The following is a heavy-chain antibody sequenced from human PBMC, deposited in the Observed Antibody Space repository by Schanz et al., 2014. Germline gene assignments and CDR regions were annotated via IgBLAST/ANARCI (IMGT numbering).Heavy chain of an antibody. V-gene: IGHV1-18*01. CDR1: GYTFTSYG. D-gene: IGHD5-18*01. CDR3: TRRGYSYALSAFDI. CDR2: ISPSNGNT. J-gene: IGHJ3*02. Sequence: QVQLVQSGGEVKTPGASEKVSCKASGYTFTSYGISWVRQAPGQGLEWMGWISPSNGNTNYAQKLQGRVTMTADTTTSTAYMNLRSLRSDDTAVYYCTRRGYSYALSAFDIWGQGTMVTVSS.